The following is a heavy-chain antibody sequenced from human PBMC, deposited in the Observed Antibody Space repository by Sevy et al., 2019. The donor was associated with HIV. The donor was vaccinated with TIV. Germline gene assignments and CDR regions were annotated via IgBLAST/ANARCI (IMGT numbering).Heavy chain of an antibody. J-gene: IGHJ4*02. CDR1: GFTFNNYV. V-gene: IGHV3-23*01. D-gene: IGHD2-2*01. CDR3: ARRYLPSAPPALDY. CDR2: LSHGGGTT. Sequence: GGSLRLSCAASGFTFNNYVMNWVRRAPVKGLEWVSVLSHGGGTTDYADSVKGRFTISRDDSKDTVYLEMNSLRAEDTAVYYCARRYLPSAPPALDYWGQGTLVTVSS.